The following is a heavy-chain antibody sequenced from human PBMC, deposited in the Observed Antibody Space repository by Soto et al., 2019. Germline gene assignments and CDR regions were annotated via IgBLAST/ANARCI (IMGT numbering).Heavy chain of an antibody. CDR3: ARAGSYSGYDSRRTDFDY. Sequence: SETLSLTCAVYGGSFSGYYWSWIRQPPGKGLEWIGEINHSGSTNYNPSLKSRVTISVDTSKNQFSLKLSSVTAADTAVYYCARAGSYSGYDSRRTDFDYWGQGTLVTVSS. CDR1: GGSFSGYY. CDR2: INHSGST. D-gene: IGHD5-12*01. V-gene: IGHV4-34*01. J-gene: IGHJ4*02.